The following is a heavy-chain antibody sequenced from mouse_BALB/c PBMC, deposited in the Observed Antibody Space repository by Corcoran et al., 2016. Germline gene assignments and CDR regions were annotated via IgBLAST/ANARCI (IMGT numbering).Heavy chain of an antibody. CDR1: GYSFTGYT. V-gene: IGHV1-18*01. CDR2: INPYNGGT. D-gene: IGHD1-2*01. CDR3: AITTATWVAY. Sequence: EVQLQQSGPELVKPGASMKISCKASGYSFTGYTMNWVKQSHGNNLEWIGLINPYNGGTSYNQKFKGKATLTVDKSSSTAYMELLSLTSEDSAVYYCAITTATWVAYWGQGTLVTVSA. J-gene: IGHJ3*01.